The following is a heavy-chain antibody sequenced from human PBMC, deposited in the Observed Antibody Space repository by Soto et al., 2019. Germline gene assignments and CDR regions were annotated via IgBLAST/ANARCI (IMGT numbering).Heavy chain of an antibody. J-gene: IGHJ4*02. Sequence: GGSLRLSCEASGFSFSTYGMHWVRQAPGKGLEWVALISYAGSKKYYADSVKGRFTISRDNSKNTLYLQMNSLRAEDTAVYYCAKEGGRWYFDYWGQGTLVTVSS. CDR3: AKEGGRWYFDY. CDR1: GFSFSTYG. CDR2: ISYAGSKK. D-gene: IGHD6-13*01. V-gene: IGHV3-30*18.